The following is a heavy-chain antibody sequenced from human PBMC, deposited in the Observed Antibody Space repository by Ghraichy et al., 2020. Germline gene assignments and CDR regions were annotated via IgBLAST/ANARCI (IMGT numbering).Heavy chain of an antibody. J-gene: IGHJ6*03. V-gene: IGHV3-21*01. Sequence: GGSLRLSCAASGFTFSSYSMNWVRQAPGKGLEWVSSISSSSSYIYYADSVKGRFTISRDNAKNSLYLQMNSLRAEDTAVYYCAQNDYYYDSSAVYYYYYMDVWGKGTTVTVS. CDR1: GFTFSSYS. CDR2: ISSSSSYI. D-gene: IGHD3-22*01. CDR3: AQNDYYYDSSAVYYYYYMDV.